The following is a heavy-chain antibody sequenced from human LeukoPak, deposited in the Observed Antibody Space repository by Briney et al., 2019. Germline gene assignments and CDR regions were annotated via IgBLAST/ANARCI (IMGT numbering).Heavy chain of an antibody. D-gene: IGHD6-19*01. CDR1: GFTFSSYA. CDR2: ISYDGSNK. V-gene: IGHV3-30*04. J-gene: IGHJ3*02. CDR3: AKEHSSGWSRNAFDI. Sequence: PGGSLRLSCAASGFTFSSYAMHWVRQAPGKGLEWGAVISYDGSNKYYADSVKGRFTISRDNSKNTLYLQMNSLRAEDTAVYYCAKEHSSGWSRNAFDIWGQGTMVTVSS.